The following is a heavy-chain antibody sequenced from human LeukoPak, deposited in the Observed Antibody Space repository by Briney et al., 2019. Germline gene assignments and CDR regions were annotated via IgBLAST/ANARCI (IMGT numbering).Heavy chain of an antibody. Sequence: SETLSLTCTVSGDSFSNSDFFWGWIRQPPGKGLEWIGSMYYDGSSYYNPSLKSRVTTSVDTSKNQFSLKLTSVTAADTAVYFCARRSDSGSDDGEDYFDYWGQGTLVTVSS. CDR3: ARRSDSGSDDGEDYFDY. CDR1: GDSFSNSDFF. J-gene: IGHJ4*02. V-gene: IGHV4-39*01. D-gene: IGHD1-26*01. CDR2: MYYDGSS.